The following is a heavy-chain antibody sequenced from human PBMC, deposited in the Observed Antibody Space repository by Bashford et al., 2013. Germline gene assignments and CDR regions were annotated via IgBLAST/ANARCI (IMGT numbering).Heavy chain of an antibody. CDR3: ATKPPGGGTYFDY. Sequence: VASVKVSCKASGYTFTDYYLHWVRLAPGQGPQWMGWIKPDSGETNYAERFQGRVTMTKDTSISTAYMELSSLTSDDTAVYYCATKPPGGGTYFDYWGQGTLVTVSS. CDR1: GYTFTDYY. CDR2: IKPDSGET. V-gene: IGHV1-2*02. D-gene: IGHD3-16*01. J-gene: IGHJ4*02.